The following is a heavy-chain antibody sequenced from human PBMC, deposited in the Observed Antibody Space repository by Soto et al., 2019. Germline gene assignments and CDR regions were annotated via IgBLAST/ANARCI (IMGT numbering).Heavy chain of an antibody. CDR3: AYYYGSGSYYRSDY. J-gene: IGHJ4*02. D-gene: IGHD3-10*01. Sequence: SLKVSCKASGGTFISYAISWVLQAPGQGLEWMGGIIPIFGTANYAQKFQGRCTITADKSTSTAYMELSSLRSEDTAVYYCAYYYGSGSYYRSDYWGQGTLVTVSS. V-gene: IGHV1-69*06. CDR1: GGTFISYA. CDR2: IIPIFGTA.